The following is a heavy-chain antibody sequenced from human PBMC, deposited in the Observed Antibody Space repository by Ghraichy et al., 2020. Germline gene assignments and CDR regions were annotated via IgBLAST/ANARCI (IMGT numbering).Heavy chain of an antibody. J-gene: IGHJ6*02. CDR2: IYYSGST. V-gene: IGHV4-39*01. Sequence: GSLRLSCTVSGGSISSSSYYWGWIRQPPGKGLEWIGSIYYSGSTYYNPSLKSRVTISVDTSKNQFSLKLSSVTAADTAVYYCASVSGRGSYYYYYGMDVWGQGTTVTVSS. CDR3: ASVSGRGSYYYYYGMDV. D-gene: IGHD1-26*01. CDR1: GGSISSSSYY.